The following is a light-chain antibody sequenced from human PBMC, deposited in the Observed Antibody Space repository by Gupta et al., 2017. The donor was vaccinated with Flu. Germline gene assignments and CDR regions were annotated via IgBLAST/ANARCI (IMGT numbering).Light chain of an antibody. J-gene: IGKJ2*03. CDR3: QQYGSSPNS. V-gene: IGKV3-20*01. Sequence: EIVLTQSPGTLALSPGERATLSCRASQSVSSSYLAWYQQKPGQAPRLLIYCASSRATGIPDSFSGSGSGTDFTLTISRLEPEDFAVYYCQQYGSSPNSFGQGTKLDIK. CDR2: CAS. CDR1: QSVSSSY.